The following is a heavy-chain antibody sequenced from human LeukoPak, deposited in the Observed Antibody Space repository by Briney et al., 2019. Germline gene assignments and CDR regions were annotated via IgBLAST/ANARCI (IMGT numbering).Heavy chain of an antibody. J-gene: IGHJ6*03. Sequence: GASVKVSCKASGYTFNNYGVSWVRQAPGQGLEWMGWINAYNGDTYYAREVQGRVTMTTDTSTSTAYLELRSLRSDDTAVYYCPRWGLVAPGTYYYYYHMDVWGKGTTVTVSS. CDR3: PRWGLVAPGTYYYYYHMDV. D-gene: IGHD2-2*01. CDR1: GYTFNNYG. CDR2: INAYNGDT. V-gene: IGHV1-18*01.